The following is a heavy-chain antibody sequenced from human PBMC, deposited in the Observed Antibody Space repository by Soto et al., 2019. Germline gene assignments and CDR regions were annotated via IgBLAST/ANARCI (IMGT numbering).Heavy chain of an antibody. J-gene: IGHJ4*02. Sequence: PGGSLRLSCAASGFTFRSYGMHWVRQAPGKGLEWVAVIWFDGSNKYYADSVKGRFTISRDNSKNTLYLQMNTLRAEDTAVYYCAKNERRGYSYGVAFDYWGQGPRVTVSA. CDR3: AKNERRGYSYGVAFDY. D-gene: IGHD5-18*01. V-gene: IGHV3-33*06. CDR2: IWFDGSNK. CDR1: GFTFRSYG.